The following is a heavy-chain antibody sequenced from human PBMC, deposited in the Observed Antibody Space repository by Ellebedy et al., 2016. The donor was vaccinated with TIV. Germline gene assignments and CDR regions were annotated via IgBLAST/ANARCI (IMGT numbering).Heavy chain of an antibody. V-gene: IGHV3-15*01. CDR2: IKSKTDGGTT. CDR1: GFTFSNAW. Sequence: PGGSLRLSCAASGFTFSNAWMSSVRQAPGKGLEWVGRIKSKTDGGTTDYAAPVKGRFTISSDDSKKTLYLNMNSLKTVDTAVYYCTNDPSGYSYGYSDYWGQGTLVTVSS. D-gene: IGHD5-18*01. CDR3: TNDPSGYSYGYSDY. J-gene: IGHJ4*02.